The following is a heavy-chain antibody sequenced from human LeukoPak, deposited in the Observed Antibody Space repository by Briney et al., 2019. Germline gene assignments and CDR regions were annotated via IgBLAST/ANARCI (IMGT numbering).Heavy chain of an antibody. Sequence: SETLSLTCTVSGGSISSYYWSWIRQPPGKGLEWIGYIYYSRSTNYNPSLKSRVTISVDTSKNQFSLKLSSVTAADTAVYYCARFKEYGMDVWGQGTTVTVSS. CDR3: ARFKEYGMDV. CDR1: GGSISSYY. J-gene: IGHJ6*02. CDR2: IYYSRST. V-gene: IGHV4-59*01.